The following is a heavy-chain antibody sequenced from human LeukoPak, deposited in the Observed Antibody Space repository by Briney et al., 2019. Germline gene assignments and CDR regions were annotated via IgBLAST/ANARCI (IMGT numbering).Heavy chain of an antibody. CDR1: GYTFTSYD. Sequence: GASVKASCKASGYTFTSYDINWVRQATGQGLEWMGWMSPNSGNTGYAQKFQGRVTMTRNTSISTAYMELSSLRSEDTAVYYCARATVTSYYYGMDVWGQGTTVTVSS. D-gene: IGHD4-17*01. CDR3: ARATVTSYYYGMDV. V-gene: IGHV1-8*01. CDR2: MSPNSGNT. J-gene: IGHJ6*02.